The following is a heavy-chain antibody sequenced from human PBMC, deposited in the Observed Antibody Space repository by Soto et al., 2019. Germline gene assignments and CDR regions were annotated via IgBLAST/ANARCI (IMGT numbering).Heavy chain of an antibody. CDR3: ARTNYHFDL. D-gene: IGHD3-10*01. CDR2: INSDGSST. Sequence: GGSLRLSCAASGFTFSGYRMHWVRQAPGKGLVWVSRINSDGSSTDYADSVRGRFTISRDNAKNTLHLQMDSPRAEDTAVYYCARTNYHFDLWGQGTPVTVSS. V-gene: IGHV3-74*01. CDR1: GFTFSGYR. J-gene: IGHJ4*02.